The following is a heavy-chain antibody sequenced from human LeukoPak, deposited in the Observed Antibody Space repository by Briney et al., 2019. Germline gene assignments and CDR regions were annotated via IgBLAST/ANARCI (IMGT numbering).Heavy chain of an antibody. CDR2: IYYSGST. CDR1: GGSISSGDYY. CDR3: ARDTLGYCSSTSCRDYYYYMDV. D-gene: IGHD2-2*01. J-gene: IGHJ6*03. Sequence: SQTLSLTCTVSGGSISSGDYYWSWIRQPPGKGLEWIGYIYYSGSTYYNPSLKSRVTISVDTSKNQFSLKLSSVTAADTAVYYCARDTLGYCSSTSCRDYYYYMDVCGKGTTVTVSS. V-gene: IGHV4-30-4*08.